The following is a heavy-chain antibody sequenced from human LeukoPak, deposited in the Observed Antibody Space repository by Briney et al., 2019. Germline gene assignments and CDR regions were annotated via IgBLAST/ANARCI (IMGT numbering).Heavy chain of an antibody. CDR3: ARDLSYCTITSCSYYYYGMDV. V-gene: IGHV3-48*03. D-gene: IGHD2-2*01. CDR2: ISSSGGTI. Sequence: GGPLRLSCSASGFTFSSYEMNWVRQAPGKGLEWVSYISSSGGTIYYADSVKGRFTISRDNAKNSLYLQMNSLRAEDTAVYYCARDLSYCTITSCSYYYYGMDVWGQGTTVTVSS. CDR1: GFTFSSYE. J-gene: IGHJ6*02.